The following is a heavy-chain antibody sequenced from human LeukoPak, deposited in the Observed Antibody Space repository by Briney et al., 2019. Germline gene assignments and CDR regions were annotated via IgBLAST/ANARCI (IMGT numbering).Heavy chain of an antibody. Sequence: GGSLRLSCAASGFTFSDYYMSWIRQAPGKGLEWVAYITSSGDNIYYADSVKGRFTISRDNAKNALFLRMSSLRVEDTATYYCASDIVATSGDFWGQGALVSVSS. CDR1: GFTFSDYY. J-gene: IGHJ4*02. CDR2: ITSSGDNI. CDR3: ASDIVATSGDF. V-gene: IGHV3-11*01. D-gene: IGHD5-12*01.